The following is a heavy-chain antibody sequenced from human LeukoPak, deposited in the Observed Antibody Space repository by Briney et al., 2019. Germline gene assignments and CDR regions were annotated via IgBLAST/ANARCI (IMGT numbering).Heavy chain of an antibody. V-gene: IGHV3-23*01. D-gene: IGHD2-2*01. Sequence: PGGSLRLACAASGFTFSNYAMGWVRQGPGKRLEWVSSVVSGNTYYADSVKGRFTISRDNSKNTLYLQMNGLRAEDTAVYYCAKYLPLSGYQYALDIWGQGTLVTVSS. CDR3: AKYLPLSGYQYALDI. CDR1: GFTFSNYA. CDR2: VVSGNT. J-gene: IGHJ3*02.